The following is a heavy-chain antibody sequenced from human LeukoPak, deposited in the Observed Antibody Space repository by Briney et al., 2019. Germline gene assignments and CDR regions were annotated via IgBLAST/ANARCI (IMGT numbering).Heavy chain of an antibody. Sequence: PGGSLRLSCAASGFSVSSNYMNWVRQAPGKGLEWVSVIYSGGSTYYADCVKGRFTISRDNSKNTLYLQMNSLRAEDTAVYYCAKDHSYYYYYMDVWGKGTTVTVSS. J-gene: IGHJ6*03. CDR3: AKDHSYYYYYMDV. V-gene: IGHV3-53*01. CDR1: GFSVSSNY. CDR2: IYSGGST.